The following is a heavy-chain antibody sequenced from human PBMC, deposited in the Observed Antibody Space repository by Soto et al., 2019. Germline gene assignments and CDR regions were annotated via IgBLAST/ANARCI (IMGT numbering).Heavy chain of an antibody. Sequence: EVQRVESGGGLVQPGGSLKLSCAASGFTFSGSAMHWVRQASGKGLEWVGRIRDKANSYATAYTASVKGRFTISRDDSKNTAYLQMNSLKTEDTAVYYCTRLYCGGDCDFDSWGQGTLVTVSS. V-gene: IGHV3-73*02. J-gene: IGHJ4*02. CDR3: TRLYCGGDCDFDS. D-gene: IGHD2-21*02. CDR1: GFTFSGSA. CDR2: IRDKANSYAT.